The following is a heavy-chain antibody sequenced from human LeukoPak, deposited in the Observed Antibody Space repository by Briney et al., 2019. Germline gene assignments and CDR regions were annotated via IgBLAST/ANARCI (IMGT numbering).Heavy chain of an antibody. CDR2: IVVGSGNT. Sequence: GTSVKVSCKASGFTFTSSAVQWVRQARGQRLEWIGWIVVGSGNTNYAQKFQERVTITRNTSISTAYMELSSLRSEDTAVYYCARGRYSSSWGIDYWGQGTLVTVSS. D-gene: IGHD6-13*01. V-gene: IGHV1-58*01. J-gene: IGHJ4*02. CDR3: ARGRYSSSWGIDY. CDR1: GFTFTSSA.